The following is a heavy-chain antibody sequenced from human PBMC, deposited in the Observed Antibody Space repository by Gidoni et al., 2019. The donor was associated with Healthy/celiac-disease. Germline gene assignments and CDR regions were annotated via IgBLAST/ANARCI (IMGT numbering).Heavy chain of an antibody. Sequence: ATTSHEGAVYGGSFSGYYWSWIRQPPGKGLEWIGEINNSGSTNYNPSLKIRVAISVDTAKNQFSLKLSAVTAADTAVYYCAGVTVVNYVDYWGQGTLVTVSS. V-gene: IGHV4-34*01. CDR3: AGVTVVNYVDY. CDR1: GGSFSGYY. CDR2: INNSGST. J-gene: IGHJ4*02. D-gene: IGHD3-22*01.